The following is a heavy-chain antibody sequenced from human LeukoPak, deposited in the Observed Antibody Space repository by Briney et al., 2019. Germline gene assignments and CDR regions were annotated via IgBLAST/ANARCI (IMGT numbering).Heavy chain of an antibody. D-gene: IGHD1-26*01. V-gene: IGHV4-39*01. CDR1: GDSITSTTYY. CDR2: IYYSGTT. CDR3: ARSISGSYFWADK. Sequence: SETLSLTCTVSGDSITSTTYYWGWIRQSPGKGLEWIGSIYYSGTTYYNPSLKSRVTISVDTSKSQFSLKLTSVTAADTAVYYCARSISGSYFWADKWGQGTLVTVSS. J-gene: IGHJ4*02.